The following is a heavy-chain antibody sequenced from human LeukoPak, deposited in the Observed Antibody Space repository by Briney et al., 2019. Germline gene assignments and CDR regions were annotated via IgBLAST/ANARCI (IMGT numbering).Heavy chain of an antibody. CDR3: ARDPSAGGGNYLEN. Sequence: PGRSLRLSCAASGFTFGSSGMHWVRQAPGKGPEWVAVIWYDGSNKYYAHSVKGRFTTSRDNSKNTLYLQMNSLRAEDTALYYCARDPSAGGGNYLENWGQGTLVTVSS. J-gene: IGHJ4*02. D-gene: IGHD4-23*01. CDR1: GFTFGSSG. V-gene: IGHV3-33*01. CDR2: IWYDGSNK.